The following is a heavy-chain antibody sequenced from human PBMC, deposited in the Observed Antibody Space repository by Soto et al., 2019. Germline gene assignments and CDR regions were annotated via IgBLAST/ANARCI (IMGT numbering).Heavy chain of an antibody. D-gene: IGHD3-10*01. Sequence: XSVKVSFKDSGGTFSSYAISWVRQAPGQGLEWMGGIIPIFGTANYAQKFQGRVTITADESTSTAYMELSSLRSEDTAVYYCARGYSYYYGSGSYYPVDYWGQGTLVTVSS. V-gene: IGHV1-69*13. J-gene: IGHJ4*02. CDR3: ARGYSYYYGSGSYYPVDY. CDR1: GGTFSSYA. CDR2: IIPIFGTA.